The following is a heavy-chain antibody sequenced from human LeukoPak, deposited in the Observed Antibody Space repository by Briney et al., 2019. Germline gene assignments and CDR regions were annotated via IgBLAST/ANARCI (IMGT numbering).Heavy chain of an antibody. D-gene: IGHD7-27*01. Sequence: PGGSLRLSCAASGITFSNAWMSWVRQAPGKGLEWVGRVKRKTESETTDYAAPVKGRFTISRDDSKNTMYLQMNSLKTEDTAVYYCTTRGRTGNFDYWGQGTLVTVSS. CDR2: VKRKTESETT. V-gene: IGHV3-15*01. CDR1: GITFSNAW. CDR3: TTRGRTGNFDY. J-gene: IGHJ4*02.